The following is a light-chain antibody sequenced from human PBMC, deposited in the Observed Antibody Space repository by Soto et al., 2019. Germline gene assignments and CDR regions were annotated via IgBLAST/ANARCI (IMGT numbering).Light chain of an antibody. CDR3: HQYDNAPQT. V-gene: IGKV3-20*01. J-gene: IGKJ2*01. Sequence: IVFTQSPYTLSLSPGERATLSCGASQNFGSTSLAWYQKKRGQAPRFLIYGASSRATGIPDRFSGSGSGTDFSLTISRLEPEDFAVYYCHQYDNAPQTLGQGTKVDI. CDR2: GAS. CDR1: QNFGSTS.